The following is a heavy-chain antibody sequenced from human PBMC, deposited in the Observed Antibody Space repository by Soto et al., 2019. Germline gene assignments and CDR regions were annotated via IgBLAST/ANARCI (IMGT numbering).Heavy chain of an antibody. CDR3: ASLTGRHSGYDFGPLPDAFDI. D-gene: IGHD5-12*01. J-gene: IGHJ3*02. CDR2: IIPIFGTA. V-gene: IGHV1-69*06. Sequence: SVKVSCKASGGTFSSYAISWVRQAPGQGLEWMGGIIPIFGTANYAQKFQGRVTITADKSTSTAYMELSSLRSEDTAVYYCASLTGRHSGYDFGPLPDAFDIWGQGTMVTVSS. CDR1: GGTFSSYA.